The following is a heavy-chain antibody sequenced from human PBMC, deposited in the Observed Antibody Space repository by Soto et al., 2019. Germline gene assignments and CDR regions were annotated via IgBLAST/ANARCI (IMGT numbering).Heavy chain of an antibody. CDR3: ARVRLPTVDWFDP. J-gene: IGHJ5*02. D-gene: IGHD4-17*01. CDR1: GYTFTGYY. Sequence: ASVKVSCKASGYTFTGYYMHWVRQAPGQGLEWMGWINPNSGGTNYAQKFQGWVTMTRDTSISTAYMELSRLRSDDTAVYYCARVRLPTVDWFDPWGQGTLVTVSS. CDR2: INPNSGGT. V-gene: IGHV1-2*04.